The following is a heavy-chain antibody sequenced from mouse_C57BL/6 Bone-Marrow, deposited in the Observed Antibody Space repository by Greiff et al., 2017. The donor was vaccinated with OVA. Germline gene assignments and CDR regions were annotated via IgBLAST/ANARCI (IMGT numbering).Heavy chain of an antibody. J-gene: IGHJ1*03. D-gene: IGHD1-1*01. CDR3: AKKSYYYGSSYPSYWYFDV. Sequence: QVQLKESGPGLVQPSQSLSITCTVSGFSLTSYGVHWVRQSPGKGLEWLGVIWRGGSTDYNAAFMSRLSITKDNSKSQVFVKMTSLQADDTAIYYCAKKSYYYGSSYPSYWYFDVWGTGTTVTVSS. CDR1: GFSLTSYG. V-gene: IGHV2-5*01. CDR2: IWRGGST.